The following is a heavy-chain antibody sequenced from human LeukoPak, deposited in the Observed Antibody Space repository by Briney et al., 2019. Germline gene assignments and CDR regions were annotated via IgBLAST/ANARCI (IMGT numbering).Heavy chain of an antibody. CDR3: ARGRRNYCSGGSCYSAGYYYGMDV. CDR2: INHSGST. D-gene: IGHD2-15*01. CDR1: GGSFSGYY. J-gene: IGHJ6*02. V-gene: IGHV4-34*01. Sequence: SETLSLTCAVYGGSFSGYYWSWIRQPPGKGLEWIGEINHSGSTNYNPSLKSRVTISVDTSKNQFSLKLSSVTAADTAVYYCARGRRNYCSGGSCYSAGYYYGMDVWGQGTTVTVSS.